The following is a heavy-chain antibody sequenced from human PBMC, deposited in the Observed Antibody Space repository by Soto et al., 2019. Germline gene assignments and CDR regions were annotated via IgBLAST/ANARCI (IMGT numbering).Heavy chain of an antibody. J-gene: IGHJ5*02. D-gene: IGHD1-26*01. Sequence: QVQLVQSGAEVKKPGASVKVSCKASGYTFTSYDINWVRQATGQGLEWMGWMNPNSGNTGYAQKFKRRVTMTSNTSIRTAYMERSSLRSEETAVYYCAIDKVGAIASWGQGTLVTVSS. V-gene: IGHV1-8*01. CDR3: AIDKVGAIAS. CDR1: GYTFTSYD. CDR2: MNPNSGNT.